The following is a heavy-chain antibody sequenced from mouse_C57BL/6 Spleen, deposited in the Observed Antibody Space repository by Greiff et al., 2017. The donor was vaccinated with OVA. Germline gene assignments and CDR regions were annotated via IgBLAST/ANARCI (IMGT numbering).Heavy chain of an antibody. V-gene: IGHV5-6*01. CDR3: ARASITTVVAGAMDY. CDR2: ISSGGSYT. D-gene: IGHD1-1*01. J-gene: IGHJ4*01. CDR1: GFTFSSYG. Sequence: EVKLMESGGDLVKPGGSLKLSCAASGFTFSSYGMSWVRQTPDTRLEWVATISSGGSYTYYPDSVKGRFPISSDNATNTLNLQMSSLKSEDTAKYDCARASITTVVAGAMDYWGQGTSVTVSS.